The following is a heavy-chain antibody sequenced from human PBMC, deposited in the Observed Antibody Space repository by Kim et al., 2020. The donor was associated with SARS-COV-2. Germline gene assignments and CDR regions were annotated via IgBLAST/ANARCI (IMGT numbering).Heavy chain of an antibody. J-gene: IGHJ3*01. Sequence: SETLSLTCAVYGGSFSGYYWSWIRQPPGKGLEWIGEINHSGSTNYNPSLKSRVTISVDTSKNQFSLKLSSVTAADTAVYYCASAKKYDFWSGYYITRDA. CDR1: GGSFSGYY. CDR2: INHSGST. CDR3: ASAKKYDFWSGYYITRDA. V-gene: IGHV4-34*01. D-gene: IGHD3-3*01.